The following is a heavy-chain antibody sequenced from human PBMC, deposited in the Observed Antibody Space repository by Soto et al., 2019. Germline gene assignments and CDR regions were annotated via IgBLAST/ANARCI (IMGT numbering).Heavy chain of an antibody. Sequence: GESPKLSCKGSGYSFTSYWIGWVRQMPGKGLEWMGIIYPGGSDTRYSPSFQGQVTISADKTLSNAYLQWSSLKASDTAMYYCAIHGMSLERRYHDYYYGMDVWGQGTTVTVSS. CDR3: AIHGMSLERRYHDYYYGMDV. D-gene: IGHD1-1*01. J-gene: IGHJ6*02. CDR2: IYPGGSDT. V-gene: IGHV5-51*01. CDR1: GYSFTSYW.